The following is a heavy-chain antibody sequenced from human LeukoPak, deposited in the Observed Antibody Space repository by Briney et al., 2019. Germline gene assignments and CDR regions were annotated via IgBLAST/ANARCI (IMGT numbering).Heavy chain of an antibody. CDR1: GGTFSSYA. Sequence: SVKVSCKASGGTFSSYAISWVRQAPGQGLEWMGGIIPIFGTANYAQKFQGRVTITTDESTSTAYMELSSLRSEDTAVYYCATSRWYYYDSSGYSYLDYWGQGTLVTVSS. D-gene: IGHD3-22*01. CDR3: ATSRWYYYDSSGYSYLDY. V-gene: IGHV1-69*05. CDR2: IIPIFGTA. J-gene: IGHJ4*02.